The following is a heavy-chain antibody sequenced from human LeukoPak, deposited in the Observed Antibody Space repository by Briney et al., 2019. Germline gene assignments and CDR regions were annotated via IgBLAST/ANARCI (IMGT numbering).Heavy chain of an antibody. CDR2: ISSNGGST. D-gene: IGHD6-19*01. Sequence: GGSLRLSCAASGFTFSSYAMHWVRQAPGKGLEYVSAISSNGGSTYYANSVKGRFTISRDNSKNTLYLQMGSLRAEDMAVYYCARSSGWYGSAFDIWGQGTMVTVPS. V-gene: IGHV3-64*01. J-gene: IGHJ3*02. CDR1: GFTFSSYA. CDR3: ARSSGWYGSAFDI.